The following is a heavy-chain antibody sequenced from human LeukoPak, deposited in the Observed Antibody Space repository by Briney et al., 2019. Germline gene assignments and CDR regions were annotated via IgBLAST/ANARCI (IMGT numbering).Heavy chain of an antibody. CDR3: ARIGWFGEFYFDY. CDR1: GGSISSYY. Sequence: SETLSLTCTVSGGSISSYYRSWIRQPPGKGLEWIGYIYYSGSTNYNPSLKSRVTISVDTSKNQFSLKLSSVTAADTAVYYCARIGWFGEFYFDYWGQGTLVTVSS. D-gene: IGHD3-10*01. CDR2: IYYSGST. V-gene: IGHV4-59*08. J-gene: IGHJ4*02.